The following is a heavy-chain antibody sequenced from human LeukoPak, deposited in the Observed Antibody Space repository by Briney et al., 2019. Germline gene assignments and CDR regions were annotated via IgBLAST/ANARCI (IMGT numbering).Heavy chain of an antibody. CDR2: IYHSGST. J-gene: IGHJ3*02. D-gene: IGHD5-24*01. CDR3: ARDWASTYNFVAFDI. Sequence: SETLSLTCTVSGYSISSGYYRGWIRQPPGKGLEWIGSIYHSGSTYYNPSLKSRVTISVDTSKNQFSLKLSSVTAADTAVYYCARDWASTYNFVAFDIGGQGTMVTVSS. CDR1: GYSISSGYY. V-gene: IGHV4-38-2*02.